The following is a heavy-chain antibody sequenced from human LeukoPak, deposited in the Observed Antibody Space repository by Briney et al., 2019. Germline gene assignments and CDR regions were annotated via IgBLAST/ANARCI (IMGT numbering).Heavy chain of an antibody. CDR3: ARVYTYYDILTGSPALNYFDY. J-gene: IGHJ4*02. CDR1: GGSISSGGYS. Sequence: PSQTLSLTCTVSGGSISSGGYSWSWFRQHPGKGLEWIGYIYYSGSTYYNPSLKSRVTISVDTSKNQFSLKLSSVTAADTAVYYCARVYTYYDILTGSPALNYFDYWGQGTLVTVSS. D-gene: IGHD3-9*01. CDR2: IYYSGST. V-gene: IGHV4-31*03.